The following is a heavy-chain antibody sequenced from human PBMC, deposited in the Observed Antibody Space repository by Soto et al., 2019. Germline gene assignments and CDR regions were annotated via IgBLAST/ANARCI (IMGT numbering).Heavy chain of an antibody. Sequence: GASVKVSCKASGYTFTSYGISWVRQAPGQRLEWMGWISAYNGNTNYAQKLQGRVTMTTDTSTSTAYMELRSLRSDDTAVYYCARSCSGGSCYYYYGMDVWGQGTTVTVSS. CDR3: ARSCSGGSCYYYYGMDV. J-gene: IGHJ6*02. CDR1: GYTFTSYG. V-gene: IGHV1-18*01. CDR2: ISAYNGNT. D-gene: IGHD2-15*01.